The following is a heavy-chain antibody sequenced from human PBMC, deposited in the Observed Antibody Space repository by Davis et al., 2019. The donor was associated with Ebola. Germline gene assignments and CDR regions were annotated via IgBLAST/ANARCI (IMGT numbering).Heavy chain of an antibody. Sequence: GGSLRLSCKGSGYSFTSYWIGWVRQMPGKGLEWMGIISPGDSDTRYSPSFQGQVTISADKSISTAYLQWSSLKASDTAMYYCARRCYYDFWSGYCVWGQGTTVTVSS. CDR2: ISPGDSDT. D-gene: IGHD3-3*01. CDR1: GYSFTSYW. V-gene: IGHV5-51*01. J-gene: IGHJ6*02. CDR3: ARRCYYDFWSGYCV.